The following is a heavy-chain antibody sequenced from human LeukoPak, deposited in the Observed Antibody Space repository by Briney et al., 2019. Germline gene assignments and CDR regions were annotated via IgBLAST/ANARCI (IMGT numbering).Heavy chain of an antibody. CDR1: GFTFSGSA. J-gene: IGHJ5*02. Sequence: GGSLRLSCAASGFTFSGSAMDWVRQASGKGLEWVGRIRSKANSYATAYAASVKGRFTISRDDSKNTAYLQMNSLKTEDTAVYYCSGSYVYNWFDPWGQGTLVTVSS. CDR2: IRSKANSYAT. CDR3: SGSYVYNWFDP. D-gene: IGHD3-10*01. V-gene: IGHV3-73*01.